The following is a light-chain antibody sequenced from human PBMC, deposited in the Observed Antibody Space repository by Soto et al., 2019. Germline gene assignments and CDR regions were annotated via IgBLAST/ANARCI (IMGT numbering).Light chain of an antibody. CDR3: QAWDRSSVV. J-gene: IGLJ7*01. V-gene: IGLV3-1*01. CDR1: KLGDKY. Sequence: SYELTQPPSVSVSPGQTASITCSGAKLGDKYACWYQQKPGQSPVLVIYQDVKRPSGIPERFSGSNSGNTATLTIRGTQDMDEADYYCQAWDRSSVVFGGGTQLTVL. CDR2: QDV.